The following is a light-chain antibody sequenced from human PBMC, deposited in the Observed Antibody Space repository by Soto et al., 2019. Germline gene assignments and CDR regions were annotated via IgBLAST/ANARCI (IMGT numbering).Light chain of an antibody. V-gene: IGLV2-8*01. Sequence: QSVLTQPPSASGSPGQSVTISCTGTSSDVGGYNNVSWYQQHPGEAPKLMIYEVSKRPSGVPDRFSGSKSGNTASLTVSGLQAEDEADYYCSSYAGSNNYVFGTGTKVTVL. CDR3: SSYAGSNNYV. CDR1: SSDVGGYNN. CDR2: EVS. J-gene: IGLJ1*01.